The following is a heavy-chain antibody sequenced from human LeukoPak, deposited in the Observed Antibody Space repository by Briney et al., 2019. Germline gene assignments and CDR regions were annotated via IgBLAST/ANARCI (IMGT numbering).Heavy chain of an antibody. Sequence: PGGSLRLSCAASGFTFSDYYMSWIRQAPGKGLEWVSYISSSGSTIYYADSVKGRFTISRDNAKNSLYLHMNSLRAEDTAVYYCARDRVTGYYDSSGYLFFWGQGTLVTVSS. V-gene: IGHV3-11*01. CDR1: GFTFSDYY. CDR2: ISSSGSTI. J-gene: IGHJ4*02. D-gene: IGHD3-22*01. CDR3: ARDRVTGYYDSSGYLFF.